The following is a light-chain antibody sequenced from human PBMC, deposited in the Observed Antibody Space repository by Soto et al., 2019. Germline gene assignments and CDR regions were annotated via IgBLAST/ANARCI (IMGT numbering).Light chain of an antibody. CDR3: QQYNSYSAHGLT. V-gene: IGKV1D-12*01. CDR1: QDISRW. J-gene: IGKJ4*01. Sequence: DIQMSQSASYVSASVGDRVTITGRASQDISRWLAWYHQKPGTPPKLLIHAASSLQSGVPSRFSGSGSVTDFSLTISGLQPGDSATDDCQQYNSYSAHGLTFGGGTKVDIK. CDR2: AAS.